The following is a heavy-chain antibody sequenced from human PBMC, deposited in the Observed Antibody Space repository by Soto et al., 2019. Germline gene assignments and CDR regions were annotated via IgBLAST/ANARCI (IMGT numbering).Heavy chain of an antibody. D-gene: IGHD3-3*01. CDR3: ARDGEV. J-gene: IGHJ4*02. V-gene: IGHV4-61*08. CDR1: GVSVTSGDYY. Sequence: QVPLQASGPGLVKPSETLSLTCTVPGVSVTSGDYYWNWIRQPPGKGLEWIGFIYNIGCTNYNPSLKSRITISVDTSNNQFSLTLTSVTAADTAVYYCARDGEVWGQGTLVTVSS. CDR2: IYNIGCT.